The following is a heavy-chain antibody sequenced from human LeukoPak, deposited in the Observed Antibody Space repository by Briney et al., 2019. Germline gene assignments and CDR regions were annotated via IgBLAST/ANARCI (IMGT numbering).Heavy chain of an antibody. D-gene: IGHD6-13*01. Sequence: GGSPRLSCAASGFTFSSYSMNWVRQAPGKGLEWVSSISSSSSYIYYADSVKGRFTISRDNAKNSLYLQMNSLRAEDTAVYYCARDSTGGKGIAAAGIGYWGQGTLVTVSS. V-gene: IGHV3-21*01. J-gene: IGHJ4*02. CDR1: GFTFSSYS. CDR2: ISSSSSYI. CDR3: ARDSTGGKGIAAAGIGY.